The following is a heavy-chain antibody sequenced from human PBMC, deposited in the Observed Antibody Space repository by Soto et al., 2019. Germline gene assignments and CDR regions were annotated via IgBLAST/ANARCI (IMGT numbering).Heavy chain of an antibody. D-gene: IGHD3-9*01. Sequence: EVQLLESGGGLVQPGGSLRLSCAASGFTFSSYAMSWVRRAPGKGLEWVSAISGSGGSTYYADSVKGRFTISRDNSKNTLYLQMNSLRAEDTAVYYCAKGGYDILTGYYKAPPFDYWGQGTLVTVSS. CDR2: ISGSGGST. J-gene: IGHJ4*02. V-gene: IGHV3-23*01. CDR3: AKGGYDILTGYYKAPPFDY. CDR1: GFTFSSYA.